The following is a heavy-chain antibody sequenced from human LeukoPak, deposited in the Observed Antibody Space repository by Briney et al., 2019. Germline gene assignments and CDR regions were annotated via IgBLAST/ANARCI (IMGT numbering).Heavy chain of an antibody. Sequence: SETLSLTCAVYGGSFSGYYWSWIRQPPGKGLEWIGEINHSGSTNYNPSLKSRVTISVDTSKNQFSLKLSSVTAADTAVYYCATEDYGDYVGEFDYWGQGTLVTVSS. CDR1: GGSFSGYY. D-gene: IGHD4-17*01. V-gene: IGHV4-34*01. J-gene: IGHJ4*02. CDR2: INHSGST. CDR3: ATEDYGDYVGEFDY.